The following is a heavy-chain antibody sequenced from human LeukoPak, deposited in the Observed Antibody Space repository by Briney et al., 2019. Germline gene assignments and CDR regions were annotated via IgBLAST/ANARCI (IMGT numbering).Heavy chain of an antibody. Sequence: GGSLRLSCAGSGFIFSNYWINWVRQAPGKGLEWVANINQDGSKKNYLDSVKGRFTISRDNAKNSVHLQMNGLRVEDTAVYYCARAMDVRGQGTTVTVSS. CDR3: ARAMDV. J-gene: IGHJ6*02. CDR1: GFIFSNYW. V-gene: IGHV3-7*03. CDR2: INQDGSKK.